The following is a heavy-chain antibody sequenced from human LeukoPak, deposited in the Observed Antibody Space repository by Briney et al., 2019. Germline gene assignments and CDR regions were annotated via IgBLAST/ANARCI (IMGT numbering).Heavy chain of an antibody. V-gene: IGHV4-4*07. CDR3: ARDAKYYFGSRTYFFFEY. J-gene: IGHJ4*02. CDR1: GYSISSHYY. Sequence: SETLSLTCSVSGYSISSHYYWGWIRQPAGKGLEWIGHIYTSGTTNYNPSLKSRVTMSIDTSKNQFSLKLSSVTAADTAIYYCARDAKYYFGSRTYFFFEYWGQGTLLTVSS. D-gene: IGHD3-10*01. CDR2: IYTSGTT.